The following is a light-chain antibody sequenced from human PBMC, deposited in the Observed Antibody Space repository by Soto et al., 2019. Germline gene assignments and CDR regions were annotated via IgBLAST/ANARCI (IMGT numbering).Light chain of an antibody. CDR1: QDISNY. J-gene: IGKJ1*01. V-gene: IGKV1-39*01. CDR2: AAS. Sequence: DIQMTQSPSSLSASVGDRVTITCQASQDISNYLNWYQQKPGKAPKLLIYAASSLQSGVPSRFSGSGSGTDFTLTISSLQPEDFATYYCQKSYSTPLTFGQGTKVDIK. CDR3: QKSYSTPLT.